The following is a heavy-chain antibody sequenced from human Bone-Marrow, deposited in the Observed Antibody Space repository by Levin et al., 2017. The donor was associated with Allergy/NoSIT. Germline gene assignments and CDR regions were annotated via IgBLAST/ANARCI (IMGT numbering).Heavy chain of an antibody. D-gene: IGHD2-2*01. V-gene: IGHV3-30-3*01. CDR1: GFTFNNYA. CDR2: ISYDGSNQ. J-gene: IGHJ5*02. Sequence: GGSLRLSCAASGFTFNNYAMHWVRQAPGKGLEWVAFISYDGSNQYYADSVKGRFTISRDNSKNTLYLQMTSLRPEDTTVYYCARDPQPYCSSISCSPHWFDPWGQGTLVTVSS. CDR3: ARDPQPYCSSISCSPHWFDP.